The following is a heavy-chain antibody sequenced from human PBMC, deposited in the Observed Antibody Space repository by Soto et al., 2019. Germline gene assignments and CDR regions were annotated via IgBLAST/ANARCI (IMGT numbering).Heavy chain of an antibody. CDR3: AKGLINGRWYAED. CDR1: GFTFSSCV. CDR2: ITGSGTGA. Sequence: EVHLLESGGGLVHPGESLRLSCGASGFTFSSCVMTWVRQAPGKALEWVSCITGSGTGAYYADSVKGRFTISRDNSKNMVYLQMNNLRAEDTGVYYCAKGLINGRWYAEDWGQGTLVTVSS. V-gene: IGHV3-23*01. D-gene: IGHD6-13*01. J-gene: IGHJ4*02.